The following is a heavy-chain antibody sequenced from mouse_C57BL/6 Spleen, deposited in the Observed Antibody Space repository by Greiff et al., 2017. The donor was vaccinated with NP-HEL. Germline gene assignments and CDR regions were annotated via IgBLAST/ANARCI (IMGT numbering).Heavy chain of an antibody. D-gene: IGHD1-1*01. CDR3: ARYHYGSSFDY. CDR2: IDPSDSYT. CDR1: GYTFTSYW. J-gene: IGHJ2*01. V-gene: IGHV1-69*01. Sequence: QVQLQQSGAELVMPGASVKLSCKASGYTFTSYWMHWVKQRPGQGLEWIGEIDPSDSYTNYNQKFKGKSTLTVDKSSSTAYMQLSSLTSEDSAVYYCARYHYGSSFDYWGQGTTLTVSS.